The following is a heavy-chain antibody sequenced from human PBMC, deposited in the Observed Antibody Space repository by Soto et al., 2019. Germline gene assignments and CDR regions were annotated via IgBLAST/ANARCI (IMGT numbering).Heavy chain of an antibody. D-gene: IGHD3-10*01. CDR1: GYTLTELS. Sequence: GASVKVSCKVSGYTLTELSMHWVRQAPGKGLEWMGGFDPEDGETIYAQKFQGRVTMTEDTSISTAYMELSRLRSDDTAEYYCARDRHGGGMDVWGQGTTVTVSS. CDR3: ARDRHGGGMDV. J-gene: IGHJ6*02. V-gene: IGHV1-24*01. CDR2: FDPEDGET.